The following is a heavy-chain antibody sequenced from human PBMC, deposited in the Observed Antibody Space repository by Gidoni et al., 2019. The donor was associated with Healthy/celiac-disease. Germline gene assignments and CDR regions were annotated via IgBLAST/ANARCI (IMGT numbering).Heavy chain of an antibody. D-gene: IGHD2-8*02. J-gene: IGHJ4*02. Sequence: QVQLVESGGGVVQPGRSLRLSCAASGFTFSSYTMHWVRQAPGKGLEWVAVISYDGSNKYYADSVKGRFTISRDNAKNTLYLQMNSLRAEDTAVYYCAGHRYCTGGVCYSPGYFDYWGQGTLVTVSS. V-gene: IGHV3-30-3*01. CDR3: AGHRYCTGGVCYSPGYFDY. CDR2: ISYDGSNK. CDR1: GFTFSSYT.